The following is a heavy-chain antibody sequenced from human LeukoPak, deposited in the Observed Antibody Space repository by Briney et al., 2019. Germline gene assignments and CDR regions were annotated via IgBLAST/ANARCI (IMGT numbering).Heavy chain of an antibody. V-gene: IGHV4-39*01. D-gene: IGHD5/OR15-5a*01. CDR1: GGSLTNTSYF. Sequence: SETLSLTCTVSGGSLTNTSYFWGWIRQPPGKGLEWIGSIFYSGTTYYNPSLKSRVTISVDTSKNQFSLTLSSVTAADTAVYYCARPGSVFGVFDYWGQGTLVTVSS. CDR3: ARPGSVFGVFDY. J-gene: IGHJ4*02. CDR2: IFYSGTT.